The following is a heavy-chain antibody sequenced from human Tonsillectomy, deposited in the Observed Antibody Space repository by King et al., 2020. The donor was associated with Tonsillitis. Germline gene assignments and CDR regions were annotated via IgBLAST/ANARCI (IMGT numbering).Heavy chain of an antibody. CDR1: GGSISSSSYY. J-gene: IGHJ5*02. D-gene: IGHD6-13*01. Sequence: QLQESGPGLVKPSETLSLTCTVSGGSISSSSYYWGWIRQPPGKGLEWIGSIYYSGSTYYNPSLKSRVTISVDTSKNQFSLKLSSVTAADTAVYYCTRSSSSSWYGDLGNWFDPWGQGTLVTVSS. V-gene: IGHV4-39*01. CDR2: IYYSGST. CDR3: TRSSSSSWYGDLGNWFDP.